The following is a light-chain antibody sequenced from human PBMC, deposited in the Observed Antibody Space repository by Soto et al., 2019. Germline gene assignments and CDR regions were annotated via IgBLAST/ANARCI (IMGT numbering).Light chain of an antibody. CDR1: SSDVGGSNY. J-gene: IGLJ2*01. Sequence: QSVLTQPASVSGSPGQSITISCTGTSSDVGGSNYVSWYQQHPGKAPKLIIYEVTNRPSGISNRFSGSRSGDTASLTISGLQAEDEADYYGSSYTTRSTVVFGGGTKVTVL. CDR2: EVT. CDR3: SSYTTRSTVV. V-gene: IGLV2-14*01.